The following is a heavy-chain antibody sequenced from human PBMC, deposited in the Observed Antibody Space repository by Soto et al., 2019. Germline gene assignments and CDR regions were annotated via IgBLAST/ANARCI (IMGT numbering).Heavy chain of an antibody. CDR2: VSPSGGIT. D-gene: IGHD2-15*01. CDR1: GLAFDSHG. Sequence: VQVLESGGDLIQPGGSLRLSCAASGLAFDSHGIHWVRQAPGKGLEWVSGVSPSGGITYYSDSVKGRFTVSRDNSQNTVHLQMNSLRAEDTAVYYCAKVPSAAPFFDSWGQGTLVTVSS. CDR3: AKVPSAAPFFDS. V-gene: IGHV3-23*01. J-gene: IGHJ4*02.